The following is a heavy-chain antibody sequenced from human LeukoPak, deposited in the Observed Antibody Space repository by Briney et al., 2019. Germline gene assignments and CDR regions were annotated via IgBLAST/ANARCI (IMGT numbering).Heavy chain of an antibody. J-gene: IGHJ5*01. V-gene: IGHV1-18*04. CDR2: ISPYNGDT. D-gene: IGHD3-22*01. CDR3: ARDKAFLGYYDTSGYFQQWFDS. Sequence: ASVKVSCKASGYTFNTYGITWVRQAPGQGLEWMGWISPYNGDTHYAQKFQDRVTMTTDTSTSTAYMDLRSLGSDDTAVYYCARDKAFLGYYDTSGYFQQWFDSWGQGTLVTVSS. CDR1: GYTFNTYG.